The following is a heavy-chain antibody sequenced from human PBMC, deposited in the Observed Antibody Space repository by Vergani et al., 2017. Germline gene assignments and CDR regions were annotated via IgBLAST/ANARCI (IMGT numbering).Heavy chain of an antibody. CDR3: AKERTSAGYFDY. J-gene: IGHJ4*02. D-gene: IGHD2-2*01. CDR1: GFTFSSYA. CDR2: ISGGGGST. V-gene: IGHV3-23*01. Sequence: EVQLLESGGGLVQPGGSLRLSCAASGFTFSSYAMSWVRQAPGKGLEWVSAISGGGGSTYYADSVKGRFTISRDNSKNTLYLQMHSLRADDTAVYYCAKERTSAGYFDYWGRGTLVTVSS.